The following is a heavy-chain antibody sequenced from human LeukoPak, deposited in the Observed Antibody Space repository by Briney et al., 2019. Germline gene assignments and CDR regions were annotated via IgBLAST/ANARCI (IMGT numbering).Heavy chain of an antibody. CDR1: AASFSAYY. D-gene: IGHD3-10*01. CDR3: VGFGSGSDYYPGH. CDR2: INHRGST. J-gene: IGHJ4*01. V-gene: IGHV4-34*01. Sequence: SETLSLTRAVYAASFSAYYWSWIRLPSGKGLEWIGEINHRGSTNYNPSLKNRVTISVDTPKSHFSLRLSSVTAADTAVYYCVGFGSGSDYYPGHWGQGTLLTVSS.